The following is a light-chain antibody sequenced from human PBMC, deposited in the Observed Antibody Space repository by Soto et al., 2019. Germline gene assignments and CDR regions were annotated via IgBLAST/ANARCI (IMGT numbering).Light chain of an antibody. CDR3: YSYVGGYTFGVV. CDR1: SSNVGGYNY. Sequence: QSALTQPRSVSGSPGQSVTISCTGSSSNVGGYNYVSWYQQQPGKAPKLMIYDVNNRPSGVPDRFSGSKSGNTASLTISGLQAEDEADYYCYSYVGGYTFGVVFGGGTKLTVL. J-gene: IGLJ2*01. V-gene: IGLV2-11*01. CDR2: DVN.